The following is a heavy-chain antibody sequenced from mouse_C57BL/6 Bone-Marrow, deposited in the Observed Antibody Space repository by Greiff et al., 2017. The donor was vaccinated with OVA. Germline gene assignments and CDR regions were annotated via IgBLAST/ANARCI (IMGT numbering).Heavy chain of an antibody. D-gene: IGHD1-1*01. CDR3: AREGLYYYGSSYYAMDY. J-gene: IGHJ4*01. Sequence: EVQLQQSGPELVKPGASVKISCKASGYTFTDYYMNWVKQSHGKSLEWIGDINPNNGGTSYNQKFKGKATLTVDKSSSTAYMELRSLTSEDSAVYYCAREGLYYYGSSYYAMDYWGQGTSVTVSS. CDR2: INPNNGGT. V-gene: IGHV1-26*01. CDR1: GYTFTDYY.